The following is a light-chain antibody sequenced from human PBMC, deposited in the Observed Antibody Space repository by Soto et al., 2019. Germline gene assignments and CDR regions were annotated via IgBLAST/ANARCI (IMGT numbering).Light chain of an antibody. CDR2: WAS. CDR3: QQYYTASRT. V-gene: IGKV4-1*01. J-gene: IGKJ1*01. CDR1: QSVLYSSNNKNY. Sequence: DIVMTQSPDSLAVSLGERATINCKSSQSVLYSSNNKNYLAWYQQKPGQPPKLLISWASTRESGVPDRFSGSGSETDFTLSISSLQADDVAVYYCQQYYTASRTFGLWTKVEIK.